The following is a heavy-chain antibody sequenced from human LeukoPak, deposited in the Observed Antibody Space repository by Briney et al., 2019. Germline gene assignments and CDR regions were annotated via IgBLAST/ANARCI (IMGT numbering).Heavy chain of an antibody. J-gene: IGHJ6*03. Sequence: GGTLRLSCAASGFTFSSSGISWVRQAPGKGLEWVSGISDSGGSTYYADSVKGRFTISRDNSKNTLYLQMNSLRAEDTAVYYCARGGAVSSKSITLIRGTRKYYYYMDVWGKGTTVTISS. CDR2: ISDSGGST. CDR3: ARGGAVSSKSITLIRGTRKYYYYMDV. V-gene: IGHV3-23*01. D-gene: IGHD3-10*01. CDR1: GFTFSSSG.